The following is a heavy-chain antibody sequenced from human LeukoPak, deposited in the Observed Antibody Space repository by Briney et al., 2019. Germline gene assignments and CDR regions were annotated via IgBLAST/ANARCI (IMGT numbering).Heavy chain of an antibody. J-gene: IGHJ4*02. CDR1: GFSFSTYS. CDR3: ARGAYYYED. V-gene: IGHV3-21*06. Sequence: PGGSLRLSCAASGFSFSTYSMIWVRQAPGKGLEWVSSVSGTSEYIYYADSVRGRFTISRDNAKNTVYLQMNSLRAEDTAVYYCARGAYYYEDWGQGTLVTVSS. CDR2: VSGTSEYI. D-gene: IGHD3-22*01.